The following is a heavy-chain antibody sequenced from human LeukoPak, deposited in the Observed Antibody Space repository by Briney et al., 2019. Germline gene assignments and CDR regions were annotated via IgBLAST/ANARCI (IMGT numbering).Heavy chain of an antibody. D-gene: IGHD3-10*01. V-gene: IGHV4-59*01. CDR3: ARERRFGGYGMDV. Sequence: PSETLSPTCTVSGGSISSYYWSWIRQPPGKGLEWIGYIYYSGSTNYNPSLKSRVTISVDTSKNQFSLKLSSVTAADTAVYYCARERRFGGYGMDVWGQGTTVTVSS. CDR2: IYYSGST. CDR1: GGSISSYY. J-gene: IGHJ6*02.